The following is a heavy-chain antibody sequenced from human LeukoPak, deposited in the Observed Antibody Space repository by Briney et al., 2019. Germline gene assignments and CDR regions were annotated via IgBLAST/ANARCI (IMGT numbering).Heavy chain of an antibody. Sequence: SETLSLTCAVSGGSFSGYYWNWIRQSPGKGLEWIGEINHSGSTHYNPSLKSRVTISVDTSKNQFSLKLSSVTAADTAVYYCARGGYGDYYFDYWGQGTLVTVSS. CDR2: INHSGST. CDR1: GGSFSGYY. J-gene: IGHJ4*02. V-gene: IGHV4-34*01. CDR3: ARGGYGDYYFDY. D-gene: IGHD4-17*01.